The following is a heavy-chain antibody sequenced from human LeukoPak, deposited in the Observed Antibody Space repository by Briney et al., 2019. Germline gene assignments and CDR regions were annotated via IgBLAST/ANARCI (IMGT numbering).Heavy chain of an antibody. J-gene: IGHJ4*02. D-gene: IGHD4-23*01. Sequence: SVKVSCKASGGTFSSYAISWVRQAPGQGLEWMGGIIPIFGTANYAQKFQGRVTITADESTSTAYMELRSLSSDDTAVYYCARQGYGGNPQGAADYWGQGTLVTVSS. V-gene: IGHV1-69*01. CDR1: GGTFSSYA. CDR3: ARQGYGGNPQGAADY. CDR2: IIPIFGTA.